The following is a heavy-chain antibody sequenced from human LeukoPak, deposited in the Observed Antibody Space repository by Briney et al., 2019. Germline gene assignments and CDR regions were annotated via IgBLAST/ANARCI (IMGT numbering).Heavy chain of an antibody. CDR2: SYYSGST. J-gene: IGHJ4*02. D-gene: IGHD3-22*01. CDR1: GGSISSGGYY. CDR3: ARGLTQYDSSGYSYYFDY. V-gene: IGHV4-31*11. Sequence: SETLSLTWAVSGGSISSGGYYWSWIRQHPGKGLEWIGYSYYSGSTYYNPSLKSRVTISVDTSKNQFSLKLSSVTAADTAVYYCARGLTQYDSSGYSYYFDYWGQGTLVTVSS.